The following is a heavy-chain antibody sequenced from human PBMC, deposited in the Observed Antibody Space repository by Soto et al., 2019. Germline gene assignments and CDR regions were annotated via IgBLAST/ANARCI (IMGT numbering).Heavy chain of an antibody. CDR2: INPSGGST. D-gene: IGHD6-19*01. Sequence: ASVKVSCKASGYTFTSYYMHWVRQAPGQGLEWMGIINPSGGSTSYAQKYQGRVTITADESTNTAYMELSSLRSEDTAVYYCARGRFSQWLVSVFDYWGQGTLVTVSS. CDR3: ARGRFSQWLVSVFDY. CDR1: GYTFTSYY. J-gene: IGHJ4*02. V-gene: IGHV1-46*01.